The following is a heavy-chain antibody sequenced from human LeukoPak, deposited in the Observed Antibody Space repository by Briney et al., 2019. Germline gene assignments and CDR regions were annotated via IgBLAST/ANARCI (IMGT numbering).Heavy chain of an antibody. CDR3: ALLAVASDFDY. V-gene: IGHV3-48*03. CDR1: GFTFSSYE. Sequence: GGSLRLSCAVSGFTFSSYEMNWVRQAPGKGLEWVPNIGSSGTTIYYADSVKGRFTISRDNAKNSLYLQMNSLRAEDTAVYYCALLAVASDFDYWGQGALVTVSS. J-gene: IGHJ4*02. D-gene: IGHD6-19*01. CDR2: IGSSGTTI.